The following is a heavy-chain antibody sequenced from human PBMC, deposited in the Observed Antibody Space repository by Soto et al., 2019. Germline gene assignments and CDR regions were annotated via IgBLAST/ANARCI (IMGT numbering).Heavy chain of an antibody. CDR3: ARGERVDLYYDFWSGPDPHTYFSWYFDL. CDR1: GFTFSSYS. Sequence: GGSLRLSCAASGFTFSSYSMNWVRQAPGKGLEWVSSISSSSSYIYYADSVKGRFTISRDNAKNSLYLQMNSLRAEDTAVYYCARGERVDLYYDFWSGPDPHTYFSWYFDLWGRGTLVTVSS. V-gene: IGHV3-21*01. D-gene: IGHD3-3*01. CDR2: ISSSSSYI. J-gene: IGHJ2*01.